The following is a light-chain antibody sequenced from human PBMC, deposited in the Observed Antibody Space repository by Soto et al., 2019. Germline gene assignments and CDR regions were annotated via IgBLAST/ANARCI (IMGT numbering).Light chain of an antibody. V-gene: IGKV1-39*01. J-gene: IGKJ1*01. Sequence: DIQMTQSPSSLSASVGDRVTITCRASQSVSGYLNWYQQKPGRAPNLLIYTAFSLQSGVPSRFSGSASGTVFTLTISSLQPEDFATYFCLQDYTYPWTFGQGTKVDIK. CDR3: LQDYTYPWT. CDR2: TAF. CDR1: QSVSGY.